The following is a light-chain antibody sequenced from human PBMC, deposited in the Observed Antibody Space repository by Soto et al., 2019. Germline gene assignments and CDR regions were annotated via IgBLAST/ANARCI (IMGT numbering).Light chain of an antibody. V-gene: IGLV2-14*01. CDR3: SSYTSSNTV. CDR2: EVS. Sequence: QSALTQPPSASGSPGQSLTIYCTGTSSDVGDYNYVSWYHQHPGKAPKLIIYEVSRRPSGVSSRFSGSKSGNTASLTISGLQAEDEADYYCSSYTSSNTVFGGGTKVTVL. J-gene: IGLJ3*02. CDR1: SSDVGDYNY.